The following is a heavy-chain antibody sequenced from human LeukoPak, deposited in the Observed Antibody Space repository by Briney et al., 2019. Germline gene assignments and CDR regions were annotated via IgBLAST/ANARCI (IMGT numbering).Heavy chain of an antibody. CDR2: IYKSGSA. J-gene: IGHJ6*02. Sequence: SQTLSLTCTVSGGSISSGDYYWTWIRQPPGKGLEYIGYIYKSGSAYYNPSLKSRVTISVDTSKNQFSLKLSSVTAADTAVYYCAIQTYYYDSSGYDYYYGMDVWGQGTTVTVSS. D-gene: IGHD3-22*01. CDR3: AIQTYYYDSSGYDYYYGMDV. V-gene: IGHV4-30-4*01. CDR1: GGSISSGDYY.